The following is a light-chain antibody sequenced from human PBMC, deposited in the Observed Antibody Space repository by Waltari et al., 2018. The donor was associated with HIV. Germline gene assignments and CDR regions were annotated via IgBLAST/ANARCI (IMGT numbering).Light chain of an antibody. J-gene: IGKJ1*01. CDR1: ESIVSDY. Sequence: EIVLTQSPGTLSLSPGERATLSCRASESIVSDYLAWYQQKGGQAPRLLIYGTSNRATGIPDRFSGSGSVTDFILTISRLEPQDFAVYYCQQYGSSPWTFGQGTKVEIK. CDR2: GTS. V-gene: IGKV3-20*01. CDR3: QQYGSSPWT.